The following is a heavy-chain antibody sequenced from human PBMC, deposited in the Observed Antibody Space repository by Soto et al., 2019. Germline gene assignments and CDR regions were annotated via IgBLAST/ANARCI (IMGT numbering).Heavy chain of an antibody. D-gene: IGHD2-15*01. Sequence: PGGSLRLSCAASGFTFSSYWMHWVRQVPGKGLVWVSRINTDGSITSHADSVKGRFTISRDNAKNTLYLHMNSLRADDTAADYFRRESGGRDVYWGQGALVTASS. V-gene: IGHV3-74*01. CDR1: GFTFSSYW. CDR3: RRESGGRDVY. J-gene: IGHJ4*01. CDR2: INTDGSIT.